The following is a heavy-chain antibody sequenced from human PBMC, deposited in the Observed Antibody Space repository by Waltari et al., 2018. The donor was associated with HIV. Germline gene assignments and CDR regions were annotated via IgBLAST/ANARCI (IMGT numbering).Heavy chain of an antibody. CDR3: AGRDY. Sequence: QVQVQESGPGLVKPSETLSLTCTVSGAPISGYYWSWIRQSAGGGLEGIGRVYTSGTLNDNPSLKSRVTMSRDTSKNQFSLKLTSVTAADTATYYCAGRDYWGQGILVTVSS. V-gene: IGHV4-4*07. CDR1: GAPISGYY. J-gene: IGHJ4*02. CDR2: VYTSGTL.